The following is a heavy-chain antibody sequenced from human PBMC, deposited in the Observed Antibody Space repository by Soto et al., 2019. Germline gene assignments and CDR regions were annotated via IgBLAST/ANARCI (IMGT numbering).Heavy chain of an antibody. CDR3: ARHCSGGSCYYAFDI. D-gene: IGHD2-15*01. CDR2: IYYSGST. J-gene: IGHJ3*02. Sequence: QVQLQESCPGLVKPSETLSLTCPVSGGSISSYYWSWIRQPPGKGLEWIGYIYYSGSTNYNPSLKSRVTMAVDTSKNQFSLKLSSVTAADTAVYYCARHCSGGSCYYAFDIWGQGTMVTVSS. CDR1: GGSISSYY. V-gene: IGHV4-59*08.